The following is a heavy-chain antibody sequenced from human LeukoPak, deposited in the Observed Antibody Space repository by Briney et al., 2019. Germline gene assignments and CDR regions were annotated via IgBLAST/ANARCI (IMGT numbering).Heavy chain of an antibody. J-gene: IGHJ4*02. Sequence: GGSLRLSCAASGFTFSSYAMSWVRQAPGKGLEWVSAISGSGDSTYYADSVKGRFTISRDNSKNTLYLQMNSLRAEDTAVYYCAKDRGYCSSTRCYALHYFDYWGQGTLVTVSS. CDR2: ISGSGDST. CDR1: GFTFSSYA. CDR3: AKDRGYCSSTRCYALHYFDY. D-gene: IGHD2-2*01. V-gene: IGHV3-23*01.